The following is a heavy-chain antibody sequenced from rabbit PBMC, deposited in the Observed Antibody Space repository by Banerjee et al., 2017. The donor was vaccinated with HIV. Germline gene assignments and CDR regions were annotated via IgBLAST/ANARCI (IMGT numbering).Heavy chain of an antibody. CDR2: IYIGSVST. J-gene: IGHJ4*01. CDR3: ARAGSSWHAFGL. V-gene: IGHV1S45*01. Sequence: QEQLEESGGDLVKPEGSLTLTCTASGFSFSSTYWVCWVRQAPGKGLELIACIYIGSVSTYYVSWAKGRFTISETSSTTVTLQVTSLTAADTATYFCARAGSSWHAFGLWGPGTLVTVS. CDR1: GFSFSSTYW. D-gene: IGHD8-1*01.